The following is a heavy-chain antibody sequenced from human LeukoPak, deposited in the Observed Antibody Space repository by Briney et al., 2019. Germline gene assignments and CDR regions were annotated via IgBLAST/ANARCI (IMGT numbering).Heavy chain of an antibody. J-gene: IGHJ6*03. CDR3: ASSGNYYFYYMDV. V-gene: IGHV3-66*02. D-gene: IGHD1-1*01. CDR1: GTIVSTNY. Sequence: GGSLRLSCVSSGTIVSTNYMHWVRQAPGKGLESVSILYMNDNTYYADSVKGRFTTSRDNSKNTLYLQMNSLKPEDTAVYYCASSGNYYFYYMDVWGRGTTVTVSS. CDR2: LYMNDNT.